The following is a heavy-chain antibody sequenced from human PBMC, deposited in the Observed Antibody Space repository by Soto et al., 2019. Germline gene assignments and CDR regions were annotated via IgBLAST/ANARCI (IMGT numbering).Heavy chain of an antibody. CDR1: GGSISSYY. CDR2: IYYSGST. J-gene: IGHJ4*02. D-gene: IGHD2-2*01. Sequence: QVQLQESGPGLVKPSETLSLTCTVSGGSISSYYWSWIRQPPGKGLEWIGYIYYSGSTNYNPSLKSRVTISVDTSKNQFSLKLSSVTAADTAVYYCARQPSYCSSTSCYGGYFDYWGQGTLVTVSS. CDR3: ARQPSYCSSTSCYGGYFDY. V-gene: IGHV4-59*08.